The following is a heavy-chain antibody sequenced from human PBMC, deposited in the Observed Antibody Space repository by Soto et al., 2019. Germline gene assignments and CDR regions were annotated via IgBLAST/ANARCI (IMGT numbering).Heavy chain of an antibody. D-gene: IGHD3-3*01. CDR3: AKSEPLRFLEWLFVDYGMDV. CDR2: ISGSGGST. Sequence: LRLSCAASGFTFSSYAMSWVRQAPWEGLEWVSAISGSGGSTYYADSVKGRFTISRDNSKNTLYLQMNSLRAEDTAVYYCAKSEPLRFLEWLFVDYGMDVWGQGTTVTVS. V-gene: IGHV3-23*01. CDR1: GFTFSSYA. J-gene: IGHJ6*02.